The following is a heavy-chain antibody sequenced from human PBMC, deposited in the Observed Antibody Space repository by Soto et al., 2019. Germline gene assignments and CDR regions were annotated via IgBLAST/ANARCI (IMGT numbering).Heavy chain of an antibody. CDR1: GGSFSGYY. CDR3: ARDLGVLEQRWFDP. J-gene: IGHJ5*02. CDR2: INHSGST. Sequence: PSETLSLTCAVYGGSFSGYYWSWIRQPPGKGLEWIGEINHSGSTNYNPSLKSRVTISVDTSKNQFSLKLSSVTAADTAVYYCARDLGVLEQRWFDPWGQGTLVTVSS. V-gene: IGHV4-34*01. D-gene: IGHD1-1*01.